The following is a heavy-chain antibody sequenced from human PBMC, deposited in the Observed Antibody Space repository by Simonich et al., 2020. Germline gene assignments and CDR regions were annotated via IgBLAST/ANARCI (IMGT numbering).Heavy chain of an antibody. J-gene: IGHJ4*02. Sequence: EVQLVESGGGLVKPGGSLRLSGSASGFTFSSYRVNWVRPAPGEGLGWGSSISSSSGYIYNADTVKGRFTISRDNAKNSLYLQMNSLRAEDTAVYYCARARGDSSSWYFDYWGQGTLVTVSS. D-gene: IGHD6-13*01. V-gene: IGHV3-21*01. CDR3: ARARGDSSSWYFDY. CDR2: ISSSSGYI. CDR1: GFTFSSYR.